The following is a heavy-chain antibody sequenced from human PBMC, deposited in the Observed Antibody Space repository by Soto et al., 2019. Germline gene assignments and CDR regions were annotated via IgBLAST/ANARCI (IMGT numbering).Heavy chain of an antibody. Sequence: GGSLRLSCAASGFTFSSYGMHWVRQAPGKGLEWVAVISYDGSNKYYADSVKGRFTISRDNSKNTLYLQMNSLRAEDTAVYYCAKEVVRYCSSTSCYHFDYWGQGTLVTVSS. CDR1: GFTFSSYG. CDR2: ISYDGSNK. J-gene: IGHJ4*02. V-gene: IGHV3-30*18. D-gene: IGHD2-2*01. CDR3: AKEVVRYCSSTSCYHFDY.